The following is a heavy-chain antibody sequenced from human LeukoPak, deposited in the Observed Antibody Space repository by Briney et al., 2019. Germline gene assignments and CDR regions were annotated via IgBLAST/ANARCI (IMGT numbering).Heavy chain of an antibody. Sequence: PSQTLSLTCTVSGGSISSGGYYWSWIRQPPGKGLEWIGEINHSGSTNYNPSLKSRVTISVDTSKNQFSLKLSSVTAADTAVYYCATLTYSSYDAFDIWGQGTMVTVSS. CDR2: INHSGST. J-gene: IGHJ3*02. V-gene: IGHV4-31*03. CDR3: ATLTYSSYDAFDI. CDR1: GGSISSGGYY. D-gene: IGHD6-6*01.